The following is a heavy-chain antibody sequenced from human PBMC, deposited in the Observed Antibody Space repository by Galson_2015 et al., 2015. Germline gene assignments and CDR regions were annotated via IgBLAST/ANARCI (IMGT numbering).Heavy chain of an antibody. CDR2: IIPIFGTA. V-gene: IGHV1-69*13. J-gene: IGHJ4*02. Sequence: SVKVSCKASGGTFSSYAISWVRQAPGQGLEWMGGIIPIFGTANDAQKFQGSATITADESTSTAYMELSSLRSEDTAVYYCARERSYGIFDYWGQGTLVTVSS. D-gene: IGHD3-16*01. CDR3: ARERSYGIFDY. CDR1: GGTFSSYA.